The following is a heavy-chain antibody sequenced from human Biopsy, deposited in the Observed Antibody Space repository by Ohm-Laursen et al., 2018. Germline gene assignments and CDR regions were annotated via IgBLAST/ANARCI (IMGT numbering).Heavy chain of an antibody. Sequence: SLRLSCAASGFPFSDYYMRWIRQAPGKGLEWVSYISSGGTTIYYADSVKGRFTISRDNAKNSLYLQMNSLRADDTAVYYCARDTRWSPYHMDVWGQGITVTVSS. V-gene: IGHV3-11*01. J-gene: IGHJ6*02. CDR1: GFPFSDYY. CDR3: ARDTRWSPYHMDV. CDR2: ISSGGTTI. D-gene: IGHD4-23*01.